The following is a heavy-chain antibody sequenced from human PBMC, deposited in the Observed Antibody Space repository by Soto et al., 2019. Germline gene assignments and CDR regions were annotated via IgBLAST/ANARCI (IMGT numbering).Heavy chain of an antibody. CDR1: GFTFSSFF. D-gene: IGHD6-13*01. CDR3: AKEQKDSSSWSELNY. V-gene: IGHV3-23*01. J-gene: IGHJ4*02. Sequence: VGSLRLSCTASGFTFSSFFMNWVRQAPGKGPEWVSGIDTSGGVTKYADSVKGRFTISRDNSKNTLYLQMNSLRAEDTAVYYCAKEQKDSSSWSELNYWGQGTLVTV. CDR2: IDTSGGVT.